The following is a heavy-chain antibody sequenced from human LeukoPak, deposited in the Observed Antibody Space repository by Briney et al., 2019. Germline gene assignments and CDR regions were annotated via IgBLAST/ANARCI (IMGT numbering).Heavy chain of an antibody. D-gene: IGHD3-3*01. CDR1: GGSISSYY. J-gene: IGHJ4*02. V-gene: IGHV4-4*07. Sequence: SGTLSLTCTVSGGSISSYYWSWIRQPAGKGLEWIGRIYTSGSTNYNPSLKSRVTISVDTSKNQFSLNLSSVTAADTAIYYCARQNTIFGVVIPNWGRGTLVTVSS. CDR2: IYTSGST. CDR3: ARQNTIFGVVIPN.